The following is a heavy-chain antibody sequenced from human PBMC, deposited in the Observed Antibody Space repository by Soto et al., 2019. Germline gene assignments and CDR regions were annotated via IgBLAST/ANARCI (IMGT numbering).Heavy chain of an antibody. Sequence: SETLSLTCAVYGGSFSGYYWSWIRQPPGKGLEWIGEINHSGSTNYNPSLKSRVTISVDTSKNQFSLRLSSVTAADTAVYYCARVGVYSGYDPNIDYWGQGTLVTVSS. J-gene: IGHJ4*02. V-gene: IGHV4-34*01. CDR2: INHSGST. CDR1: GGSFSGYY. D-gene: IGHD5-12*01. CDR3: ARVGVYSGYDPNIDY.